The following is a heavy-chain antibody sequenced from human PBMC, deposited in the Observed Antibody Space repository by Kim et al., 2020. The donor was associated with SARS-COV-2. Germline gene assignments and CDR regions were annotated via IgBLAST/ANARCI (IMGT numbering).Heavy chain of an antibody. CDR3: AKDSRDCSSTSCSTRLAQIDY. CDR1: GFTFSSYG. CDR2: ISYDGSNK. V-gene: IGHV3-30*18. Sequence: GGSLRLSCAASGFTFSSYGMHWVRQAPGKGLEWVAVISYDGSNKYYADSVKGRFTISRDNSKNTLYLQMNSLRAEDTAVYYCAKDSRDCSSTSCSTRLAQIDYWGQGTLVTVSS. D-gene: IGHD2-2*01. J-gene: IGHJ4*02.